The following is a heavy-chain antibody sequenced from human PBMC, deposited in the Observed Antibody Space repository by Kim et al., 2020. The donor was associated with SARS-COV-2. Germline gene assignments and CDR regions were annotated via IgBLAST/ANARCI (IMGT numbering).Heavy chain of an antibody. CDR3: GRRNYGSGSYSFDY. CDR2: IFPGDSDT. V-gene: IGHV5-51*01. CDR1: GYTFTSYW. Sequence: GESLKISCKASGYTFTSYWIGWVRQMPGKRLESMGIIFPGDSDTRYSPSIQGQVTISVDKSINTAFLQWNSLEATDTAMYYCGRRNYGSGSYSFDYWGQGTLVTVSS. J-gene: IGHJ4*02. D-gene: IGHD3-10*01.